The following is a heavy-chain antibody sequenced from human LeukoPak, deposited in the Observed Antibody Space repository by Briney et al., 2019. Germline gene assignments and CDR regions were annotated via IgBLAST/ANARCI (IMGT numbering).Heavy chain of an antibody. CDR3: TSGRRDGSHLDP. V-gene: IGHV3-73*01. CDR1: GFTFSGSA. J-gene: IGHJ5*02. Sequence: GGSLRLSCAASGFTFSGSAMHWVRKASGKGLELVGRIRSKANSYATAYAASVKGRSTISRDDSKTTAYLQMTSLKTEDTAVYYCTSGRRDGSHLDPWGQGTLVTVSS. CDR2: IRSKANSYAT. D-gene: IGHD1-26*01.